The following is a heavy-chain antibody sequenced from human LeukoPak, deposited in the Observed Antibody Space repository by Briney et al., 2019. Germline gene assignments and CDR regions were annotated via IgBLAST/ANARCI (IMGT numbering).Heavy chain of an antibody. CDR1: GFTFSSYW. J-gene: IGHJ4*02. V-gene: IGHV3-7*03. D-gene: IGHD2-21*02. Sequence: GGSLRLSCAASGFTFSSYWMSWVRQAPGKGLEWVATIKQDERYKYYVDSVKGRFTISRDNAKNSLYLQMNSLRAEDTAVYFCPKGLRVFDYWGQGTLVTVSS. CDR2: IKQDERYK. CDR3: PKGLRVFDY.